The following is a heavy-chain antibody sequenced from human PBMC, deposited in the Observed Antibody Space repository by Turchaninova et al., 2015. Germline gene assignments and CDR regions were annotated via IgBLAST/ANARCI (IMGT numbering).Heavy chain of an antibody. CDR1: STTEMR. Sequence: STTEMRVSWIRQPPGKALEWLARIDWDGDKDYRTSLRTRLTISKDTSKNQVLLTITNMDPVDTATYYCARMTMTGTGFDYWGQGSLVTVSS. CDR3: ARMTMTGTGFDY. J-gene: IGHJ4*01. D-gene: IGHD3-10*01. CDR2: IDWDGDK. V-gene: IGHV2-70*04.